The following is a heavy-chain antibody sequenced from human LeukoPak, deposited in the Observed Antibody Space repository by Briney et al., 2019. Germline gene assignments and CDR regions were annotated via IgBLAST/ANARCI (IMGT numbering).Heavy chain of an antibody. D-gene: IGHD3-9*01. CDR2: ISGSGGST. CDR1: GFTFSSYA. Sequence: GGSPRLSSAASGFTFSSYAMSWVRQAPGKGLEWVSAISGSGGSTYYADSVKGRFTISRDNSKNTLYLQMNSLRAEDTAVYYCAKDAYYDILTGYFYFDYWGQGTLVTVSS. J-gene: IGHJ4*02. V-gene: IGHV3-23*01. CDR3: AKDAYYDILTGYFYFDY.